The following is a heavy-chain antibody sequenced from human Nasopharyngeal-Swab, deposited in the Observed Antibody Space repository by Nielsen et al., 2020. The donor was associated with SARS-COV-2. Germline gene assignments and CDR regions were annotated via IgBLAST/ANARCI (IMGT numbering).Heavy chain of an antibody. V-gene: IGHV3-30*18. Sequence: WIRQPPGKGLEWVAVISYDGSDKYYADSVRGRFTISRDNSKNTLYLQMNSLRAEDTAVYYCAKDLGPYCSRTNCYGHSPYYGMDAWGQGTTVTVSS. CDR3: AKDLGPYCSRTNCYGHSPYYGMDA. J-gene: IGHJ6*02. D-gene: IGHD2-2*01. CDR2: ISYDGSDK.